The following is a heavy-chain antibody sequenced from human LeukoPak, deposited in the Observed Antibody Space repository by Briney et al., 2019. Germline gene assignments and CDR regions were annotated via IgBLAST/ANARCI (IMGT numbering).Heavy chain of an antibody. D-gene: IGHD3-10*01. CDR3: AKGRGATMVRGYLDY. V-gene: IGHV3-23*01. CDR1: GFTFSSYA. Sequence: PGGTLRLSCAASGFTFSSYAMSWVRQAPGKGLEWVSAISGSGGSTYYADSVKGRFTISRDNSKNTLYLQMNSLRAEDTAVYYCAKGRGATMVRGYLDYWGQGTLVTVSS. J-gene: IGHJ4*02. CDR2: ISGSGGST.